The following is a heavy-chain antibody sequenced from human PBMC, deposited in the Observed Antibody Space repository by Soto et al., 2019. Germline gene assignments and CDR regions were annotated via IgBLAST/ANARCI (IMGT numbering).Heavy chain of an antibody. D-gene: IGHD1-26*01. V-gene: IGHV4-31*03. CDR2: IYKSGNT. CDR1: GGSISSGGYY. Sequence: SETLSLTCTVSGGSISSGGYYWSWIRQHPGRGLEWIGYIYKSGNTYYNPSLKSRVTISIDTSKNQFSLKLTSVTAADTAVYYCARDSGDGFNLVDYWGQGTLVTVSP. CDR3: ARDSGDGFNLVDY. J-gene: IGHJ4*02.